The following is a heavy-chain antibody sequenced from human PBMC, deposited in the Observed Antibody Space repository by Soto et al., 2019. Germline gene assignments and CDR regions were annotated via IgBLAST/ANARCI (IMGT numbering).Heavy chain of an antibody. D-gene: IGHD6-13*01. V-gene: IGHV3-15*07. CDR2: IKSKTDGGTT. J-gene: IGHJ4*02. CDR1: GFTFSNAW. Sequence: EVQLVESGGGLVKPGGSLRLSCGASGFTFSNAWMNWVRQGPGKGLEWVGRIKSKTDGGTTDYAAPVKGRFTISRDDSKNTLYLQMNSLKSEDTAVYYCTTDWISSSWTRTDYWGQGTLVTVSS. CDR3: TTDWISSSWTRTDY.